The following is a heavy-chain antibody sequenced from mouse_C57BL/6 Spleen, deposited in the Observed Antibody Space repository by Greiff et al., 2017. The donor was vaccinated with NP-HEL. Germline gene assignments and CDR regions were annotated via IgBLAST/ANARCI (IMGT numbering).Heavy chain of an antibody. CDR1: GFTFSSYA. V-gene: IGHV5-9-1*02. D-gene: IGHD1-1*01. J-gene: IGHJ3*01. Sequence: EVQGVESGEGLVKPGGSLKLSCAASGFTFSSYAMSWVRQTPEKRLEWVAYISSGGDYIYYADTVKGRFTIARDNARNTLYLQMSSLKSEDTAMYYCTRDLHYYGSSWFAYWGQGTLVTVSA. CDR3: TRDLHYYGSSWFAY. CDR2: ISSGGDYI.